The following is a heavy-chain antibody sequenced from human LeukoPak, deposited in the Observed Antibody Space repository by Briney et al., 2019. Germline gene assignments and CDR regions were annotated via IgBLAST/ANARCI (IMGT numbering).Heavy chain of an antibody. J-gene: IGHJ4*02. CDR3: ARPRDYDSSGYRFDY. D-gene: IGHD3-22*01. CDR1: GGSFSGYY. V-gene: IGHV4-34*01. Sequence: SETLSLTCAVYGGSFSGYYWSWIRQPPGKGLEWIGEINHSGSTNYNPSLKSRVTISVDTSKNQFSLKLSSVTAADTAVYYCARPRDYDSSGYRFDYWGQGTLVTVSS. CDR2: INHSGST.